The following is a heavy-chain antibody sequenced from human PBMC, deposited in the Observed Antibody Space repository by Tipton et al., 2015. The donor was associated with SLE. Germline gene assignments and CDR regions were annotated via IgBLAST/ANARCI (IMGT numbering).Heavy chain of an antibody. CDR2: IFYSGGT. J-gene: IGHJ4*02. V-gene: IGHV4-59*08. Sequence: TLSLTCTVSGGSINNHFWSWVRQPPGKGLEWIGYIFYSGGTNYNPSLKSRVTISVDTSKNQFSLKLSSVTAADTAVYYCARRGNYYDSSYYFDYWGQGTLVTVSS. D-gene: IGHD3-22*01. CDR3: ARRGNYYDSSYYFDY. CDR1: GGSINNHF.